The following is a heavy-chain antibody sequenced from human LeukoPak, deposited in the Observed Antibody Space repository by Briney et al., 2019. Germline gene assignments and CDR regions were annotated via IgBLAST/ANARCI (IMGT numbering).Heavy chain of an antibody. V-gene: IGHV3-20*04. D-gene: IGHD3-10*01. Sequence: GGSLTLSCAASGFTFDDYGMSWVRQAPGKGLEWVSGINWNGGRTGYADSVKGRFTISRDNAKKPLYVQMNSLRAEDTALYYCAREYYGSGSYYNVGYWGQGTLVTVSS. CDR1: GFTFDDYG. J-gene: IGHJ4*01. CDR2: INWNGGRT. CDR3: AREYYGSGSYYNVGY.